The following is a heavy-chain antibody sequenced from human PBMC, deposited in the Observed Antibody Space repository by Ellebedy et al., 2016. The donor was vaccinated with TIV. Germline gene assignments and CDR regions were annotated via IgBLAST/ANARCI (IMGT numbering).Heavy chain of an antibody. CDR2: ISPYNGNT. D-gene: IGHD5-24*01. Sequence: AASVKVSCKASGYTFNTYAISWVRQAPGQGLEWMGWISPYNGNTNSAQTLQGRVTMTTDTSTSTAYMELRSLRSDDTAVYYCARSTDGYNFYYNYYGMDVWGQGTTVTVSS. J-gene: IGHJ6*02. CDR3: ARSTDGYNFYYNYYGMDV. CDR1: GYTFNTYA. V-gene: IGHV1-18*01.